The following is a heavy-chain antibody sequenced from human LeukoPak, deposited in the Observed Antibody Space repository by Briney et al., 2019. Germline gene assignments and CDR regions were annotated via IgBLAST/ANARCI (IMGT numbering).Heavy chain of an antibody. CDR3: ARVQPRDTFDY. J-gene: IGHJ4*02. CDR2: ISSNGGST. V-gene: IGHV3-64*01. Sequence: PGGSLRLSCAASGFTFSSYAMHWVRQAPGKGLEYVSAISSNGGSTYYANSVKGRFTISRDNSKNTLYLQMGSLRAEDMAVYYCARVQPRDTFDYWGQGTLVTVSS. CDR1: GFTFSSYA. D-gene: IGHD1-1*01.